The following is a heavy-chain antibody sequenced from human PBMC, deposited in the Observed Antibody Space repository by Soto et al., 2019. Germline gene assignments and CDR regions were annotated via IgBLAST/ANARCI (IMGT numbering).Heavy chain of an antibody. CDR1: GFRFSTYD. D-gene: IGHD4-4*01. J-gene: IGHJ6*02. CDR2: MSGSGSGT. V-gene: IGHV3-23*01. Sequence: DVQLLESGGGLVQPGGSLRLSCAASGFRFSTYDMSWVSQAPGKGLKWVSVMSGSGSGTYYADSVKGRFTVSRENTKKTLYLQKNSLRAEDTAVYYCVRQAKLTTVTANVGYYYGLDVWGQGTTVTVSS. CDR3: VRQAKLTTVTANVGYYYGLDV.